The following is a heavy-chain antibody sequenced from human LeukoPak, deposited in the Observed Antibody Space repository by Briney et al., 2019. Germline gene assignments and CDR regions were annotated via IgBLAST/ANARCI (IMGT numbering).Heavy chain of an antibody. Sequence: AASVKVSCKTSGYTFTDYYLHWVRQAPGQGLEWMGWINPNSGRTSSAQKFQGRVTMTRDTPIATVYMEVTWLTSDDTAIYYCARADRLHGGPYLIGPWGQGTLVTVSS. CDR2: INPNSGRT. J-gene: IGHJ5*02. CDR3: ARADRLHGGPYLIGP. D-gene: IGHD2-21*01. V-gene: IGHV1-2*02. CDR1: GYTFTDYY.